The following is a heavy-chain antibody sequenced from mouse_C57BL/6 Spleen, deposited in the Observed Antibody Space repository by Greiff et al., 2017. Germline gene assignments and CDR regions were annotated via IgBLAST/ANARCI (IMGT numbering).Heavy chain of an antibody. CDR2: IYPNSGGT. CDR1: GYTFTSYW. V-gene: IGHV1-72*01. J-gene: IGHJ4*01. D-gene: IGHD2-10*01. CDR3: ATYTYYAMDY. Sequence: QVQLQQPGAELVKPGASVKLSCKASGYTFTSYWMHWVKQRPGRGLEWIGRIYPNSGGTKYNEKFKSTATLTVDKPSSTAYMQRSSLTSEDSAVXYSATYTYYAMDYWGQGTSVTVAS.